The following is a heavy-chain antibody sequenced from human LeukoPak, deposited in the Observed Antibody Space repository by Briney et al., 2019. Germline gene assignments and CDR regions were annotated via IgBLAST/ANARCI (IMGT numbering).Heavy chain of an antibody. D-gene: IGHD2-15*01. CDR3: VKALGYCSGGSCLAFDS. J-gene: IGHJ3*02. CDR1: GFTFSNYA. Sequence: GGSLRLSCSASGFTFSNYAMHWVRQAPGKGLEYVSAISSHGGSTYYADSVKGRFTISRDNSKNTLYLQMNSLRAEDTAVYYCVKALGYCSGGSCLAFDSWGEGTMVTVSS. CDR2: ISSHGGST. V-gene: IGHV3-64D*06.